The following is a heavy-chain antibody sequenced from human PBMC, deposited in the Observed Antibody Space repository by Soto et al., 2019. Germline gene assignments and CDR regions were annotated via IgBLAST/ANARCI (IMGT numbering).Heavy chain of an antibody. V-gene: IGHV4-59*08. Sequence: PSETLSLTCTVSGGSISSYYWSWIRQHPGKGLEWIGYIYYSGSTYYNPSLKSRVTISVDTSKNQFSLKLSSVTAADTAVYYCASYFDWLTDYYYYGMDVWGQGTTVTVSS. CDR1: GGSISSYY. CDR2: IYYSGST. CDR3: ASYFDWLTDYYYYGMDV. J-gene: IGHJ6*02. D-gene: IGHD3-9*01.